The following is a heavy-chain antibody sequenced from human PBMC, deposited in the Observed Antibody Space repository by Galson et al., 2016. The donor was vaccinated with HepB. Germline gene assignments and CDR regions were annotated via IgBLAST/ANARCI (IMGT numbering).Heavy chain of an antibody. Sequence: SVKVSCKASGGSFRSDAISWVRQAPGQGLEWMGWISAYSGNTNYAQKFQGRVTMTRDTSTTTAYMELRSLRSDDTAVYYCTRGEHYDVLTDYYRTFDIWGQGTMVTVSS. CDR3: TRGEHYDVLTDYYRTFDI. CDR2: ISAYSGNT. D-gene: IGHD3/OR15-3a*01. CDR1: GGSFRSDA. J-gene: IGHJ3*02. V-gene: IGHV1-18*04.